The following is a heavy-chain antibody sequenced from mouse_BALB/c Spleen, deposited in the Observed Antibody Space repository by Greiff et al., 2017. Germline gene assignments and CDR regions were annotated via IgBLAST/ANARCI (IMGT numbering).Heavy chain of an antibody. D-gene: IGHD1-1*01. CDR1: GYSITSGYY. CDR2: ISYDGSN. CDR3: ARESFYGSSPFDY. J-gene: IGHJ2*01. Sequence: VQLKESGPGLVKPSQSLSLTCSVTGYSITSGYYWNWIRQFPGNKLEWMGYISYDGSNNYNPSLKNRISITRDTSKNQFFLKLNSVTTEDTATYYCARESFYGSSPFDYWGQGTTLTVSS. V-gene: IGHV3-6*02.